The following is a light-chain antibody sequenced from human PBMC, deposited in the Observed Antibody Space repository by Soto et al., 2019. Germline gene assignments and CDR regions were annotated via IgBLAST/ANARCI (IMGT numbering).Light chain of an antibody. CDR1: SSDIGAYIY. V-gene: IGLV2-8*01. J-gene: IGLJ1*01. CDR3: SSYAGSNNFV. CDR2: EVS. Sequence: QSALTQPPSASGSPGQSVTISCTGTSSDIGAYIYVSWYQQHPGKAPKLMISEVSRRPSGVPERFSGSKSGNTASLPVSGLQADDEAHYYCSSYAGSNNFVFGTGTKVTVL.